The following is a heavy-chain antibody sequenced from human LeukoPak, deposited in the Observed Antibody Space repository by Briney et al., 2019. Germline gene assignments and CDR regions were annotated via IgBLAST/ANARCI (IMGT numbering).Heavy chain of an antibody. CDR3: AKGGSGWYFAWFDP. D-gene: IGHD6-19*01. CDR2: ISGSGGKT. Sequence: PGGSLRLSCAASGFTFSSSVMGWVRQGPGKGLEWVSGISGSGGKTYYADSVKGRYTISRDNSKNTMYLEMNSLRVEDTAVYYCAKGGSGWYFAWFDPWGQGILVTVSS. CDR1: GFTFSSSV. J-gene: IGHJ5*02. V-gene: IGHV3-23*01.